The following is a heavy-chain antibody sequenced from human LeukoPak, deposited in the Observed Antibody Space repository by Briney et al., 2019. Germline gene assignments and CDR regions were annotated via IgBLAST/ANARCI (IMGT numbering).Heavy chain of an antibody. Sequence: GRSLRLSCAASGFTFSSYGMHWVRQAPGKGLEWVAVISYDGSNKYYADSVKGRFTISRDNSKNTLYLQMNSLRAEDTAVYYCAKESRDCGGDCYHFDYWGQGTLVTVSS. J-gene: IGHJ4*02. CDR2: ISYDGSNK. CDR1: GFTFSSYG. D-gene: IGHD2-21*02. V-gene: IGHV3-30*18. CDR3: AKESRDCGGDCYHFDY.